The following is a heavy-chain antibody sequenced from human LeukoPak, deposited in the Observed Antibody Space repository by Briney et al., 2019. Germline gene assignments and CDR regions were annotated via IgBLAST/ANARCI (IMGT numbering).Heavy chain of an antibody. CDR2: ISGSGGST. CDR3: AKDRHYDFWSGTDYYYGLDV. V-gene: IGHV3-23*01. D-gene: IGHD3-3*01. J-gene: IGHJ6*02. Sequence: GGSLRLSCAASGFTFSSYAMSWVRQAPGKGLEWVSAISGSGGSTYYADSVKGRFTISRDNSKNTLYLQMNSLRAEDTAVYYCAKDRHYDFWSGTDYYYGLDVWGQGTTVTVSS. CDR1: GFTFSSYA.